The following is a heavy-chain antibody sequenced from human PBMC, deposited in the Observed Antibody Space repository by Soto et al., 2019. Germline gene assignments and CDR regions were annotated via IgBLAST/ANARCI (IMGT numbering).Heavy chain of an antibody. CDR1: GDSVSSGSYY. D-gene: IGHD6-19*01. CDR3: VRDGSSGWHFDS. Sequence: PSETLSLTCSVSGDSVSSGSYYWTWVRQPPGQGLEWIGYIYYSGSTSYNPSLQSRVTISIDTSKNQFSLKLTSATAADTAVYYCVRDGSSGWHFDSWGQGTLVTVSS. J-gene: IGHJ4*02. V-gene: IGHV4-61*01. CDR2: IYYSGST.